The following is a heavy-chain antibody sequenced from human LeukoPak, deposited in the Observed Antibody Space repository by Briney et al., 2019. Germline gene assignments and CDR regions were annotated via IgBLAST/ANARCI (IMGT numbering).Heavy chain of an antibody. D-gene: IGHD3-22*01. CDR3: ARDGVGYYDSSSYYYFQH. CDR2: INPNSGGT. CDR1: GYTFTGYY. Sequence: ASVKVTCQASGYTFTGYYMHWVRQAPGQGLEWMGWINPNSGGTNYAQKFQGRVTMTRDTSISTAYMELSRLRSDDTAVYYCARDGVGYYDSSSYYYFQHWGQGTLVTVSS. J-gene: IGHJ1*01. V-gene: IGHV1-2*02.